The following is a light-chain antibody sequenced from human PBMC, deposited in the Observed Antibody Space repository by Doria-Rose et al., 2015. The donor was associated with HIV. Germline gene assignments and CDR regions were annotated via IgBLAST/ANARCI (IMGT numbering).Light chain of an antibody. V-gene: IGKV3-20*01. J-gene: IGKJ1*01. CDR3: HQYGTSWT. CDR1: QSFSSTY. Sequence: TQSPGTLSLSPGERATLSCRASQSFSSTYLVWYQQKPGQAPSLLIYDGSTRATGIPDRFSASGSGTDFTLTINRLEPEGFALYYCHQYGTSWTFGQGTKVEI. CDR2: DGS.